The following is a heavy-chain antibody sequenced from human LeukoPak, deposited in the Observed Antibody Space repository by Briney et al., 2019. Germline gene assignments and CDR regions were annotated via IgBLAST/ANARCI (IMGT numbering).Heavy chain of an antibody. Sequence: ASETLSLTCTVSGGSISSSNWWSWVRQPPGKGLEWIGEIYHSGSTNYNPSLKSRVTISVDKSKNQFSLKLSSVTAADTAVYYCARVRRLGYCSGGSCYSSDYYYYYMDVWGKGTTVTVSS. J-gene: IGHJ6*03. CDR3: ARVRRLGYCSGGSCYSSDYYYYYMDV. D-gene: IGHD2-15*01. V-gene: IGHV4-4*02. CDR1: GGSISSSNW. CDR2: IYHSGST.